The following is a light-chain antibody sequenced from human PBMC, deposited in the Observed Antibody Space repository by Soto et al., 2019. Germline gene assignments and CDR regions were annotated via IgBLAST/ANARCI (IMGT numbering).Light chain of an antibody. CDR1: TSDVGAYNY. J-gene: IGLJ1*01. Sequence: QSALTQPASVSGSPGQAITISCTGSTSDVGAYNYVSWYKHHPGQAPQLMIYDVSNRPSGVSNRFSGSKSGNTASLTISGLQAADEGDYYCSSKTSSSSHFVFGTGPKLTVL. CDR3: SSKTSSSSHFV. CDR2: DVS. V-gene: IGLV2-14*03.